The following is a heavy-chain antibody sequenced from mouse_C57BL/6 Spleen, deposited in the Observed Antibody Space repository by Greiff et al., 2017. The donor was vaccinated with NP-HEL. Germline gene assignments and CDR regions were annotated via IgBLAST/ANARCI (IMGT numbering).Heavy chain of an antibody. V-gene: IGHV1-50*01. CDR1: GYTFTSYW. J-gene: IGHJ4*01. D-gene: IGHD1-1*02. CDR3: ARGWDYDVMDY. CDR2: IDPSDSYT. Sequence: QVQLQQPGAELVKPGASVKLSCKASGYTFTSYWMQWVKQRPGQGLEWIGEIDPSDSYTNYNQKFKGKATLTVDKSSSTAYMQLSSLTSEDSAVYYCARGWDYDVMDYWGQGTSVTVSS.